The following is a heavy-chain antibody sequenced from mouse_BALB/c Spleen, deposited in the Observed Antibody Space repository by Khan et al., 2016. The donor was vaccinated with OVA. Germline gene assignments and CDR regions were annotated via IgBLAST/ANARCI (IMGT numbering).Heavy chain of an antibody. CDR3: ARMYGGDFDY. V-gene: IGHV3-2*02. D-gene: IGHD2-10*02. CDR1: GYSITSDYA. CDR2: ISYSGNT. Sequence: EVQLQESGPGLVKPSQSLSLTCTVTGYSITSDYAWNWIRQFPGNRLEWMGFISYSGNTNYNPSLKSRISVTRDTSKNQFFLQLNSVTTEDTATYYWARMYGGDFDYWGQGTTLTVFS. J-gene: IGHJ2*01.